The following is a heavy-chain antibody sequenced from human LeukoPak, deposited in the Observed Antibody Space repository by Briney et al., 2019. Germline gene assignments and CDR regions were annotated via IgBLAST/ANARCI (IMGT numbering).Heavy chain of an antibody. V-gene: IGHV3-48*03. CDR1: GFTFSNYA. CDR2: ISSSGTTI. D-gene: IGHD4-17*01. CDR3: ARIMITVTTSDY. J-gene: IGHJ4*02. Sequence: PGGSLRLSCAASGFTFSNYAMYWVRQAPGKGLEWLSYISSSGTTIKYADSVKGRFTISRDNAKNSLYLQVNSLRAEDTAVYYCARIMITVTTSDYWGQGTLVTVSS.